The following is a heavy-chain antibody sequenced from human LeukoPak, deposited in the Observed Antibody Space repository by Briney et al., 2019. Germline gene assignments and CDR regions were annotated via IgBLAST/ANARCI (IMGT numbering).Heavy chain of an antibody. Sequence: SETLSLTCTVSGGSIRTSEDHWTWIRQLPGKGLEWIGYTSYSGYPDSNPSLKSRVTISLDTSKNQFSLSLSSVTAADTAVYYCARDRGEYSYAYDYWGQGTLVTVSS. CDR2: TSYSGYP. V-gene: IGHV4-31*03. CDR3: ARDRGEYSYAYDY. D-gene: IGHD5-18*01. CDR1: GGSIRTSEDH. J-gene: IGHJ4*02.